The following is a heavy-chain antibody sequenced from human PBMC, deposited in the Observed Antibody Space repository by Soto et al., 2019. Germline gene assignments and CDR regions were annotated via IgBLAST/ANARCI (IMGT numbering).Heavy chain of an antibody. CDR1: GFTFSSYS. V-gene: IGHV3-48*01. CDR3: ARDSTWWEYYYYMDV. J-gene: IGHJ6*03. Sequence: PGGSLRLSCAASGFTFSSYSMNWVRQAPGKGLEWVSYISSSSSTIYYADSVKGRFTISRDNAKNSLYLQMNSLRAEDTAVYYCARDSTWWEYYYYMDVWGKGTTVTVSS. CDR2: ISSSSSTI. D-gene: IGHD1-26*01.